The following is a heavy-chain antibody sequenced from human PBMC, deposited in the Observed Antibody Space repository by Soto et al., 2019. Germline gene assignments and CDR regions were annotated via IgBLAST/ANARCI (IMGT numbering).Heavy chain of an antibody. J-gene: IGHJ4*02. D-gene: IGHD4-17*01. CDR3: ARGSYHYGDYVPGSFDY. CDR1: GGSFSGYY. V-gene: IGHV4-34*01. CDR2: INHSGST. Sequence: QVQLQQWGAGLLKPSETLSLTCAVYGGSFSGYYWSWIRQPPGKGLEWIGEINHSGSTNYNPSLKCRVTISVDTSKHQFYLKLSSVTAADTAVYDCARGSYHYGDYVPGSFDYWGQGTLVTVSS.